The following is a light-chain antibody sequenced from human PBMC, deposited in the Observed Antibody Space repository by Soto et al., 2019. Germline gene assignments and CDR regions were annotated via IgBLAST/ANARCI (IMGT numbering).Light chain of an antibody. J-gene: IGKJ2*01. CDR3: LQDYNYPYT. V-gene: IGKV1-12*01. CDR1: QGISSW. Sequence: DIQMTQSPSSVSASVGDRVTITCRASQGISSWLAWYQQKPGKAPKFLIYAASTLQSGVPSRFSGSASGTDFTLTISSLQPEDFATDYCLQDYNYPYTFGQGTKLEIK. CDR2: AAS.